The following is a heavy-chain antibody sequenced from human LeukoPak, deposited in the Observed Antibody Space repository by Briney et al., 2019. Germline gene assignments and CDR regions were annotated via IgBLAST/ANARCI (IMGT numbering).Heavy chain of an antibody. CDR3: ARGRCGSSTSCYSPRYYMDV. J-gene: IGHJ6*03. CDR1: GGSISSYY. CDR2: IYYSGST. D-gene: IGHD2-2*01. Sequence: SETLSLTCTVSGGSISSYYWSWIRQPPGKGLEWIGYIYYSGSTNYNPSLKSRVTISVDTSKNQFSLKLSSVTAADTAVYYCARGRCGSSTSCYSPRYYMDVWGKGTTVTVSS. V-gene: IGHV4-59*12.